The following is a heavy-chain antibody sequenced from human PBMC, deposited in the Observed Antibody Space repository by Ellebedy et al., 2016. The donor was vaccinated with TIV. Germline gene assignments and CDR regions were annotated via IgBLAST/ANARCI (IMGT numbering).Heavy chain of an antibody. CDR2: IGGSDNIV. V-gene: IGHV3-11*01. D-gene: IGHD5-24*01. CDR3: ARWLQSYFDY. Sequence: GESLKISXSASGFTFTNYYMSWIRQAPGKGLEWVSYIGGSDNIVYYKDSVEGRFTISRDNSKNSLYLQMTSLRTEDTAVYYCARWLQSYFDYWGQGTLVTVSS. J-gene: IGHJ4*02. CDR1: GFTFTNYY.